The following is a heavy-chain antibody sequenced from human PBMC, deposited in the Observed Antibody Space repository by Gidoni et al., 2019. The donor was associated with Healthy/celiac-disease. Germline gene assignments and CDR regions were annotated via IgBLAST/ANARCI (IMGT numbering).Heavy chain of an antibody. V-gene: IGHV3-53*01. CDR2: IYSGGST. Sequence: EVQLVESGGGLIQPGGYMRLSCAASGFTVSRNYMSWVRQAPGKGLEWVSVIYSGGSTYYADSVKGRFTISRDNSKNTLYLQMNSLRAEDTAVYYCARDTGQWLVNDYWGQGTLVTVSS. CDR3: ARDTGQWLVNDY. D-gene: IGHD6-19*01. J-gene: IGHJ4*02. CDR1: GFTVSRNY.